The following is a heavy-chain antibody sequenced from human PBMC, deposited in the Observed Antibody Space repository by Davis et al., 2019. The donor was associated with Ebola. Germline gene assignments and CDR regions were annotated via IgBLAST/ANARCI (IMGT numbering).Heavy chain of an antibody. CDR2: ISSSSSTI. CDR1: GFTFSSYS. J-gene: IGHJ4*02. CDR3: AKDRGML. D-gene: IGHD2-8*01. Sequence: GESLKISCAASGFTFSSYSMNWVRQAPGKGLEWVSYISSSSSTIYYADSVKGRFTISRDNAKNSLYLQMNSLGGEDTAVYYCAKDRGMLWGQGTLVTVSS. V-gene: IGHV3-48*01.